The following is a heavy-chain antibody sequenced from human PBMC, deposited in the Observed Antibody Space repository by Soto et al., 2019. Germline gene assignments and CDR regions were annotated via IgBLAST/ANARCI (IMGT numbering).Heavy chain of an antibody. CDR1: GFSLGSYG. Sequence: QVQLVESGGGVVQPGRSLRLSCDVSGFSLGSYGMHWVRQAPGKGLEWVAVIGFDGKNENYEDSVKGLFTVSRDTSRYTLSMQMNSLRVEDTAVYFCARESGYSSTWPAYWGQATLVTASS. CDR3: ARESGYSSTWPAY. D-gene: IGHD6-13*01. V-gene: IGHV3-33*01. J-gene: IGHJ4*02. CDR2: IGFDGKNE.